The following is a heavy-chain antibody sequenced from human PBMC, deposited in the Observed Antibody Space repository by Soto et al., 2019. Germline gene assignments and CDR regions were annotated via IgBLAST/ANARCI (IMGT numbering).Heavy chain of an antibody. Sequence: QVQVVQSGDEVKKPGASVKVSCKASGYTFTNYGFSWVRQAPGQGLEWMGWISGYNGNTKYAEKFPGRVTMTTDTSTSTAHMERRSLRSDDTAVYYCAREGQAPYYYYGLDVWGQGSAVTVSS. CDR2: ISGYNGNT. V-gene: IGHV1-18*01. J-gene: IGHJ6*02. CDR1: GYTFTNYG. CDR3: AREGQAPYYYYGLDV.